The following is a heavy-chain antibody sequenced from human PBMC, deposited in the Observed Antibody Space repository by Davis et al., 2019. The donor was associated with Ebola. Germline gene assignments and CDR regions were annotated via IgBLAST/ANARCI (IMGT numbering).Heavy chain of an antibody. J-gene: IGHJ4*02. CDR1: GYTFTGYY. D-gene: IGHD1-1*01. V-gene: IGHV1-18*04. Sequence: AASVKVSCKASGYTFTGYYMHWVRQAPGQGLEWMGWINPHNGNTNYAQNVQGRVTMTTDTSTSTAYMELSSLRSEDTAVYYCARAQFPTTSDHWGQGTLVTVSS. CDR2: INPHNGNT. CDR3: ARAQFPTTSDH.